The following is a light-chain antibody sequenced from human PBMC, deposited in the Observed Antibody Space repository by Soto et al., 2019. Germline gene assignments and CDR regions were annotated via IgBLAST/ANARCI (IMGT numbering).Light chain of an antibody. J-gene: IGKJ4*01. CDR1: QSLLYSDDGNTY. CDR3: MQRIEFPLT. V-gene: IGKV2-40*01. CDR2: TLS. Sequence: DIVMTQNPLSLPVTPGEPASISCRSSQSLLYSDDGNTYLDWYLQKPGQSPQLLIYTLSYWASGVPDRFSGSGSGTDFTLKISRVEAEGVGVYYGMQRIEFPLTFGGGTKVEIK.